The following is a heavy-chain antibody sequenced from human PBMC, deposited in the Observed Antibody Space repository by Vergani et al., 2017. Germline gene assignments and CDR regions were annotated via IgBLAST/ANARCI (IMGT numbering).Heavy chain of an antibody. Sequence: QVQLVESGGGLVKPGGSLRLSCAASGFTFSDYYMSWIRQAPGKGLERVSYISSSSSYTNYADSGKGRFTISRDNAKNSLYLQMNSLRAEDTAVYYCARDKGDNPNDAFDIWGQGTMVTVSS. V-gene: IGHV3-11*05. CDR3: ARDKGDNPNDAFDI. CDR1: GFTFSDYY. CDR2: ISSSSSYT. D-gene: IGHD1-1*01. J-gene: IGHJ3*02.